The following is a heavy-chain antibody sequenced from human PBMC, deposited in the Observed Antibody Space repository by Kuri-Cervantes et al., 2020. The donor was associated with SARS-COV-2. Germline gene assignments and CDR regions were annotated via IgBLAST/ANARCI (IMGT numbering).Heavy chain of an antibody. D-gene: IGHD7-27*01. Sequence: GGSLRLSCAASGFTFSSYAMHWVRQAPGKGLEWVAVISYDGSNKYYADSVKGRFTISRDNAKNSLYLQMSSLRAEDTAVYYCARDLRLGKGLDYWGQGTLVTVSS. CDR1: GFTFSSYA. J-gene: IGHJ4*02. CDR2: ISYDGSNK. V-gene: IGHV3-30-3*01. CDR3: ARDLRLGKGLDY.